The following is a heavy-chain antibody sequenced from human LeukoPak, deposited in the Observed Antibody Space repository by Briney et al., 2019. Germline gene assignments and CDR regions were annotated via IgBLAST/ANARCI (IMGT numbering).Heavy chain of an antibody. J-gene: IGHJ6*03. Sequence: GGSLRLSCTASGFTFSSYSMNWVPQAPGKGLEWVSSISSSSSYIYYADSVKGRFTISRDNAKNSLYLQINSLRAEDTAVYYCARSPGAAAGTWYYYYMDVWCKGTTVTVSS. V-gene: IGHV3-21*01. CDR3: ARSPGAAAGTWYYYYMDV. D-gene: IGHD6-13*01. CDR1: GFTFSSYS. CDR2: ISSSSSYI.